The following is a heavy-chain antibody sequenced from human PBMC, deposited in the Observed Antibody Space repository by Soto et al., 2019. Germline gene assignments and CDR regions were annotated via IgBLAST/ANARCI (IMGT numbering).Heavy chain of an antibody. CDR2: IVGGSGET. J-gene: IGHJ4*02. V-gene: IGHV1-69*05. CDR1: GLTFTTYD. CDR3: TIMPQSGTYFKYDF. Sequence: ASVKVSCKASGLTFTTYDYNWVRQAPGRGLEWVGGIVGGSGETRYAQQFRDRVAVTTDKATGTTYLDLSRLTSKDTAVYYCTIMPQSGTYFKYDFWGQGTVVTVSS. D-gene: IGHD6-25*01.